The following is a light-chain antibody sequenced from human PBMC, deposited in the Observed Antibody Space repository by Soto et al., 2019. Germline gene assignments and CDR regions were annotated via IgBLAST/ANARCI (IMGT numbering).Light chain of an antibody. CDR3: DSYTSGSSYV. CDR2: DVS. J-gene: IGLJ1*01. Sequence: QSGLTQPASVSGSPGESITISCTGTSSDVGGYNYVSWYQQHPGKAPKLMIYDVSYRPSGVSDRFSGSKSGNTASLTISGLQSEDEADYYCDSYTSGSSYVFGTGTKVTVL. V-gene: IGLV2-14*01. CDR1: SSDVGGYNY.